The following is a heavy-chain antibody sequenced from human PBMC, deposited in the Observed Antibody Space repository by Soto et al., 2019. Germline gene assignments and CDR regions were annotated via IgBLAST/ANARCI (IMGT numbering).Heavy chain of an antibody. CDR3: ARVRGDIVLMVYEAVAFDI. Sequence: PSETLSLTCTVSGDSITSGSGYWSWVRQHPGRGLEWLGYIFHSGRTYYSPSLSSRLTLSIDTSNNQLSLNLRSVTAADTAVYYCARVRGDIVLMVYEAVAFDIWGQGTMVTVSS. CDR2: IFHSGRT. V-gene: IGHV4-31*03. CDR1: GDSITSGSGY. J-gene: IGHJ3*02. D-gene: IGHD2-8*01.